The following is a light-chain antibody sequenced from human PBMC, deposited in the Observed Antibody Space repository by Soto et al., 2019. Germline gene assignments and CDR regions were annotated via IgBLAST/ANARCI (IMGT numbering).Light chain of an antibody. CDR1: QDIRNY. V-gene: IGKV1-39*01. CDR3: QQNYRATPWT. Sequence: DIQMTQSPSSLSASVGDRVTIACQASQDIRNYLNWYQQKPGKAPKLLIYDASSLERGVPSRFSGGGSGTDFTLNISSLQPDDFATYYCQQNYRATPWTFGQGTKVDIK. CDR2: DAS. J-gene: IGKJ1*01.